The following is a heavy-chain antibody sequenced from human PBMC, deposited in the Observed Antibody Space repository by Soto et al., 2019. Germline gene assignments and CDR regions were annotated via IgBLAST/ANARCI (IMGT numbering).Heavy chain of an antibody. Sequence: SETLSLTCAVYGGSFSGYYWSWIRQPPGKGLEWIGEINHSGSTNYNPSLKSRVTISVDTSKNQFSLKLSSVTAADTAVYYCARGRRLDFWSGYSFYYYYGMDVWGQGTTVTVSS. CDR3: ARGRRLDFWSGYSFYYYYGMDV. D-gene: IGHD3-3*01. J-gene: IGHJ6*02. CDR1: GGSFSGYY. V-gene: IGHV4-34*01. CDR2: INHSGST.